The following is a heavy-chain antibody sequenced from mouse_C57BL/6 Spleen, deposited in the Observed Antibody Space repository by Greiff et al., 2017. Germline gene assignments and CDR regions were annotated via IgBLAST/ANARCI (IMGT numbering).Heavy chain of an antibody. Sequence: QVQLQQSGPELVKPGASVKISCKASGYAFSSSWMNWVKQRPGKGLEWIGRIYPGDGDTNYNGKFKGKATLTADKSSSTAYMQLSSLTSEDSAVYFCAREDYEAMDYWGQGTSVTVSS. CDR3: AREDYEAMDY. CDR2: IYPGDGDT. CDR1: GYAFSSSW. V-gene: IGHV1-82*01. J-gene: IGHJ4*01.